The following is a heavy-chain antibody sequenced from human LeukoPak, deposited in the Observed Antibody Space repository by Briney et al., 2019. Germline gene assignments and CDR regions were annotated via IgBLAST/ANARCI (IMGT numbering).Heavy chain of an antibody. CDR2: IIPIFGTA. D-gene: IGHD1-14*01. J-gene: IGHJ3*02. Sequence: SAKVSCKAFGGTFSSYAISWVRQAPGQGLEWMGGIIPIFGTANYAQKFQGRVTITTDESTSTAYMELSSLRSEDTAVYYCARGDNDAFDIWGQGTMVTVSS. CDR1: GGTFSSYA. CDR3: ARGDNDAFDI. V-gene: IGHV1-69*05.